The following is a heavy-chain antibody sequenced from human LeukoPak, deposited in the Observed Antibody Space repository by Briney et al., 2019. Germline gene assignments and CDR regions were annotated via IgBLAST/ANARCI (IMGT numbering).Heavy chain of an antibody. J-gene: IGHJ5*02. D-gene: IGHD4-17*01. Sequence: KSGGSLRLSCAASGFTFSSYSMNWVRQAPGEGLEWVSSISSSSSYIYYADSVKGRFTISRDNAKNSLYLQMNSLRAEDTAVYYCARDRSNGWFDPWGQGTLVTVSS. CDR2: ISSSSSYI. CDR3: ARDRSNGWFDP. V-gene: IGHV3-21*01. CDR1: GFTFSSYS.